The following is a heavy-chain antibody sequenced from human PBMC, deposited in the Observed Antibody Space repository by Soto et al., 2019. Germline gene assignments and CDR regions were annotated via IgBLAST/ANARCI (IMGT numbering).Heavy chain of an antibody. V-gene: IGHV3-74*01. CDR2: IKPDGSYT. J-gene: IGHJ6*02. CDR3: ARGDSGVVNYYYIYGMDV. Sequence: EVQLVESGGGLVQPGGSLRLSCEASGFNFSRYWMHWVRQAPGKGLVWVSRIKPDGSYTNYADSVKGRFTISRDNAKSTLYLQMNSLRVEVMGVYFCARGDSGVVNYYYIYGMDVWGQGTTVIVSS. D-gene: IGHD2-21*01. CDR1: GFNFSRYW.